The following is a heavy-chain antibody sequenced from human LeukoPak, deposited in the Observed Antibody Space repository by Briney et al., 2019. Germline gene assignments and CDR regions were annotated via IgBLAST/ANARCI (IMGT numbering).Heavy chain of an antibody. Sequence: GGSLRLSCTASGFTFGDYAMSWFRQAPGKGLEWVGFIRSKAYGGTTEYAASVKGRFTISRDDSKSIAYLQMDSLKTEDTAVYYCTSSYQWEPSDYWGQGTLVTVSS. CDR3: TSSYQWEPSDY. V-gene: IGHV3-49*03. CDR1: GFTFGDYA. CDR2: IRSKAYGGTT. J-gene: IGHJ4*02. D-gene: IGHD1-26*01.